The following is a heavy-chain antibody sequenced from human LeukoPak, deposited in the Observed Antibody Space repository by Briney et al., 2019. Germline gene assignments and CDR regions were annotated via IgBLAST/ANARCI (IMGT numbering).Heavy chain of an antibody. Sequence: PSETLSLTCTVSGGSISSYYWSWIRQPPGKGLEWIGYIYYIGSTNYNPSLKSRVTMSVDTSKNQFSLKLSSVTAADTAVYYCARGFHSDAFDIWGQGTMVTVSS. V-gene: IGHV4-59*01. CDR2: IYYIGST. CDR3: ARGFHSDAFDI. J-gene: IGHJ3*02. CDR1: GGSISSYY. D-gene: IGHD2-21*01.